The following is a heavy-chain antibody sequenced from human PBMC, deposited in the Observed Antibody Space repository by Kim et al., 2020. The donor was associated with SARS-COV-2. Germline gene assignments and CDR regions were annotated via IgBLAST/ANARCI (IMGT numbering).Heavy chain of an antibody. Sequence: SVKVSCKASGGTFSSYAISWVRQAPGQGLEWMGGIIPIFGTANYAQKFQDRVTITADKSTSTAYMELSSLRSEDTAVYYCARDMTRYNWNDPNWFDPWGQGTLVTVSS. J-gene: IGHJ5*02. D-gene: IGHD1-1*01. CDR3: ARDMTRYNWNDPNWFDP. V-gene: IGHV1-69*06. CDR2: IIPIFGTA. CDR1: GGTFSSYA.